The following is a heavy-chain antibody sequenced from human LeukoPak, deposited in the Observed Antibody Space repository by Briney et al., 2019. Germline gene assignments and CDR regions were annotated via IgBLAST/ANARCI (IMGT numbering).Heavy chain of an antibody. CDR1: GGTFSSYA. CDR3: ARAVYDSSGYYYVFDY. Sequence: SVKVSCKASGGTFSSYAISWVRQAPGQGLEWMGRIIPILGIANYAQKFQGRVTITADKSTSTAYMELSSLRSEDTAVYYCARAVYDSSGYYYVFDYWGQETLVTVSS. CDR2: IIPILGIA. J-gene: IGHJ4*02. V-gene: IGHV1-69*04. D-gene: IGHD3-22*01.